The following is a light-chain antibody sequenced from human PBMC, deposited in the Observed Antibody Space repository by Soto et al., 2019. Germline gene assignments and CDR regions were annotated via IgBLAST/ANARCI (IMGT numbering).Light chain of an antibody. Sequence: IQLTQSPSSLSASVGNRVTMTGRASQAISTALAWYQQNPGKPPNLLIYDASYLESGAPPRFSARESGTDFTLIISSLQTDDSATYYCQQYNSFPRTLGQVTKVEVK. CDR1: QAISTA. V-gene: IGKV1-13*02. CDR3: QQYNSFPRT. CDR2: DAS. J-gene: IGKJ1*01.